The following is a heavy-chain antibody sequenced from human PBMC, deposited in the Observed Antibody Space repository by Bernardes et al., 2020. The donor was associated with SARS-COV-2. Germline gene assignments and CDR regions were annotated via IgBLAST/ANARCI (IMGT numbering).Heavy chain of an antibody. CDR2: IYYRWST. V-gene: IGHV4-59*01. Sequence: SETLSLTCTVSGGPLGSYYWAWIPQPPGKGLEWICYIYYRWSTNYNPSLKSRVTISVDRSQNQFSLNLSSVTPADTAVYYCARDLSHLVRRGFDLWGRGTLVTVSS. J-gene: IGHJ2*01. CDR1: GGPLGSYY. D-gene: IGHD3-10*01. CDR3: ARDLSHLVRRGFDL.